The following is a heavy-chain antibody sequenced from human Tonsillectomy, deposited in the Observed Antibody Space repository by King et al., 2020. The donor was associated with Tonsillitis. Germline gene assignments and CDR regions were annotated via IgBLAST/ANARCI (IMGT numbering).Heavy chain of an antibody. Sequence: QLVQSGAEVKKPGASVKVSCKASGYSFTDYYIHWVRQAPGQGLEWMGWINPNSGGTNYAQKFQGRVTMTRDMSISTAYMELRRLRSDDTAVYYCARDLDPYYYGSSGYDEAFDIWGQGTMVTVSS. J-gene: IGHJ3*02. V-gene: IGHV1-2*02. D-gene: IGHD3-22*01. CDR3: ARDLDPYYYGSSGYDEAFDI. CDR1: GYSFTDYY. CDR2: INPNSGGT.